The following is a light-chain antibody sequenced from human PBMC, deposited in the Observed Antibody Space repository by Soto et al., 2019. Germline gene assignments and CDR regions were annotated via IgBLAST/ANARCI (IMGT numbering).Light chain of an antibody. Sequence: AIRMTQSPSSLSASTGDRVTITCRASQGISSYLAWYQQKPGKAPKLLIYAASTLQSGVPSRFRGSGSGTDFTLTISCLQYEDFATYYCQQHYSYPLTFGGATKADIK. J-gene: IGKJ4*01. CDR2: AAS. CDR1: QGISSY. CDR3: QQHYSYPLT. V-gene: IGKV1-8*01.